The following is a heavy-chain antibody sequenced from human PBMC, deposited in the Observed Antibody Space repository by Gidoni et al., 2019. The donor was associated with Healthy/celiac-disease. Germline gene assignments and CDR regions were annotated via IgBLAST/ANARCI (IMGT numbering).Heavy chain of an antibody. CDR3: ARLPRYGGSYLGGGMDV. Sequence: QLQLQESGPGLVKPSETLSLTCTVSGGSISSSSYYWGWIRQPPGKGLEWIGSIYYSGRTYYNPSLKSRVTISVDTSKNQFSLKLSSVTAADTAVYYCARLPRYGGSYLGGGMDVWGQGTTVTVSS. V-gene: IGHV4-39*01. CDR1: GGSISSSSYY. J-gene: IGHJ6*02. D-gene: IGHD1-26*01. CDR2: IYYSGRT.